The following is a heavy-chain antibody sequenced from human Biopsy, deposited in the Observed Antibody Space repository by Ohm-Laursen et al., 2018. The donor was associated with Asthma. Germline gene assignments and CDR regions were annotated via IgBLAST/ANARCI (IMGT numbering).Heavy chain of an antibody. CDR3: AKVHRVYAMVGYFDY. D-gene: IGHD2-8*01. V-gene: IGHV3-23*01. CDR1: GFTFSSYA. J-gene: IGHJ4*02. CDR2: ISGSGGST. Sequence: SLRLSCAASGFTFSSYAMSWVRQAPGKGLEWASAISGSGGSTYYADSVKGRFTISRDNSKNTLYLQMNSLRAEDTAVYYCAKVHRVYAMVGYFDYWGQGTLVTVSS.